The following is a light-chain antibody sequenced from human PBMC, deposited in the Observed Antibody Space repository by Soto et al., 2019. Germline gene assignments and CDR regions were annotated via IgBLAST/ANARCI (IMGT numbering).Light chain of an antibody. CDR3: QQTSSPPLT. Sequence: DIQMTQSPYSLSASAGDRVIISCRASQSINGHLNWYQQKSGEAPKLLIYGASSLQSGVPSRFSGGGSGTDFTLTITSLQPEDFATYYCQQTSSPPLTFGGGTKVEIK. CDR2: GAS. V-gene: IGKV1-39*01. J-gene: IGKJ4*01. CDR1: QSINGH.